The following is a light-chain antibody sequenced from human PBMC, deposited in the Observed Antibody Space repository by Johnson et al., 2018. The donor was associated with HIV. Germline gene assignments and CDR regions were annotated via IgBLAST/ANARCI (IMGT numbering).Light chain of an antibody. CDR2: DNN. J-gene: IGLJ1*01. CDR3: GTWDSSLSAGGV. CDR1: SSNIGSNY. Sequence: QSVLTQAPSVSAAPGQKVTVSCSGSSSNIGSNYVSWYQQLPGTAPKLLINDNNKRPSGIPDRFSGSKSGTSATLGITGLQTGDEADYYCGTWDSSLSAGGVFGTGTKVTVL. V-gene: IGLV1-51*01.